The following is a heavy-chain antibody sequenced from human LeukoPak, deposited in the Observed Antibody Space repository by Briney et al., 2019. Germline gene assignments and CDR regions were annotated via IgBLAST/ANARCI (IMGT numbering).Heavy chain of an antibody. Sequence: SETLSLTCTVSGDSISSTNYYWGWIRQPPGKGLEWIGSVSYTGSTYYNPSLKSRVTISVDMSKNQFSLKLTSVTAADTAVYYCARRHPTTGYSYGPPWGQGTLVTVSS. CDR3: ARRHPTTGYSYGPP. V-gene: IGHV4-39*01. CDR2: VSYTGST. J-gene: IGHJ5*02. CDR1: GDSISSTNYY. D-gene: IGHD5-18*01.